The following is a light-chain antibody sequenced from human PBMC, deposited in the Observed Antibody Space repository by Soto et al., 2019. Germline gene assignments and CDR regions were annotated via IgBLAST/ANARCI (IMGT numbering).Light chain of an antibody. Sequence: EIVLTQSPGTLSLSPGERATLSCRASQSVSSSYLAWYQQKPGQAPRLLIYGASSRATGIPDRFSGSGSGTDFTLTTSRLEPEDFAVYYCQQHGTSPITFGQGTRLEIK. CDR3: QQHGTSPIT. CDR1: QSVSSSY. J-gene: IGKJ5*01. CDR2: GAS. V-gene: IGKV3-20*01.